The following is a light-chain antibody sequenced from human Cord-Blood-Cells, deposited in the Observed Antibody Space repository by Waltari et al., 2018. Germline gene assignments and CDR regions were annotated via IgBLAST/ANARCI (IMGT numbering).Light chain of an antibody. V-gene: IGKV4-1*01. Sequence: DIVMTQSPDSLAVSLGERATINCKSSQSVLYSSNNKNYLAWYQQKPGQPPKLLIYWASTRESGCPDRFSGSGSGTDFTLTISSLQAEDVAVYYCQQYYSFRTFGQGTKVEIK. J-gene: IGKJ1*01. CDR3: QQYYSFRT. CDR2: WAS. CDR1: QSVLYSSNNKNY.